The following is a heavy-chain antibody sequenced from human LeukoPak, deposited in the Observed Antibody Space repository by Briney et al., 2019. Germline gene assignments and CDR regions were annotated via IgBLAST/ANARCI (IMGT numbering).Heavy chain of an antibody. D-gene: IGHD2-15*01. J-gene: IGHJ4*02. CDR3: AGDKTTGSWYEFDY. CDR1: GFTVSSNY. Sequence: PGGSLRLSCAASGFTVSSNYMSWVRQGPGKGLECVSVISNDGDTYYADSVKGRFTISRDTSKNTVSLQMNSLRAEDTAVYYCAGDKTTGSWYEFDYWGQGTLVTVSS. V-gene: IGHV3-53*01. CDR2: ISNDGDT.